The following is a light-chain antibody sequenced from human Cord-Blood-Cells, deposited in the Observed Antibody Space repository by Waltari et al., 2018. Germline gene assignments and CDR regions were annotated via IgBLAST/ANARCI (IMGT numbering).Light chain of an antibody. CDR2: LAS. V-gene: IGKV4-1*01. J-gene: IGKJ2*01. CDR1: QSVLYSSNNKNY. CDR3: QQYYSTPYT. Sequence: DIVITQSPVPLAVSLGERATINCKSSQSVLYSSNNKNYLAWYQQQPGQPPKRLIYLASTRESGVPDRFSGSGSGTDFTLTISSLQAEDVAVYYCQQYYSTPYTFGQGTKREIK.